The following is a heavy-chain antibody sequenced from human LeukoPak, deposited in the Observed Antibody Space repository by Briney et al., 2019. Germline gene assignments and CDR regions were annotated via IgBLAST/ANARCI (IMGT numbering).Heavy chain of an antibody. CDR1: GFTVSSNY. CDR3: ASSHVGAPDAFDY. V-gene: IGHV3-53*01. Sequence: GGSLRLSCAASGFTVSSNYMSWVRQAPGKGLEWVSVIYSGGSTYYADSVKGRFTISRDNSKNTLYLQMNSLRAEDTAVYYCASSHVGAPDAFDYWGQGTLVTVSS. D-gene: IGHD1-26*01. J-gene: IGHJ4*02. CDR2: IYSGGST.